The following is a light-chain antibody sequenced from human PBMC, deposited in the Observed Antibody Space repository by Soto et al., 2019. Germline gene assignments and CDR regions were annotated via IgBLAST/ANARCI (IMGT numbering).Light chain of an antibody. CDR2: GAS. Sequence: EIVLTQSPGTLSLSPGERATLSCRASQSVSSGYLAWYQQKPGQAPRLLLSGASRRATGIPDRFSGSGSGTDFTLTISRLEPEDFAVYYCQQYDNYPRTFDQGTKVEIK. CDR3: QQYDNYPRT. CDR1: QSVSSGY. V-gene: IGKV3-20*01. J-gene: IGKJ1*01.